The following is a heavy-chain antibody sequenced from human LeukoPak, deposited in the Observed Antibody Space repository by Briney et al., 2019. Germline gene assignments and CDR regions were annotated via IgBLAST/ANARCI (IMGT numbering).Heavy chain of an antibody. D-gene: IGHD2-2*01. Sequence: GGSLRLSCAASGFNFGAYAMHWVRQAPGKGREWVAIIWYDGSTEFYANSVKGRFTISRDNSKNTLYLQMDSLRAEDTALYYCARDQGDAFTCDFWGQGTLVTVSS. CDR1: GFNFGAYA. CDR2: IWYDGSTE. V-gene: IGHV3-33*01. CDR3: ARDQGDAFTCDF. J-gene: IGHJ4*02.